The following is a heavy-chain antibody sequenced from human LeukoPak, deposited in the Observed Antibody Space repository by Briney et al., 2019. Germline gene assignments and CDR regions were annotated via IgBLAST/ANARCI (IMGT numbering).Heavy chain of an antibody. V-gene: IGHV4-39*07. Sequence: PSETLSLTCTVPGGSISTTGYYWGWIRQPPGKGLEWIGNIYYSGSTYYNPSLNSRLTISVDTSKNQFSLKLSSVTAADTAVYYCARGPSYYYYMDVWGKGTTVTISS. CDR3: ARGPSYYYYMDV. CDR2: IYYSGST. J-gene: IGHJ6*03. CDR1: GGSISTTGYY.